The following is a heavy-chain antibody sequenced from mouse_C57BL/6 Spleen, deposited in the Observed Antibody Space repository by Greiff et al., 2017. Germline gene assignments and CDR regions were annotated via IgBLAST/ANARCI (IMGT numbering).Heavy chain of an antibody. CDR2: LYPGSGST. V-gene: IGHV1-55*01. Sequence: QVQLQQPGAELVKPGASVKMSCKASGYTFTSYWINWVKQRPGQGLEWIGDLYPGSGSTNYNEKFKSKATLTVDTSSSTAYMQLSSLTSEDPAVYYCAKGSYGSSYERFAYWGQGTLVTVSA. CDR1: GYTFTSYW. J-gene: IGHJ3*01. D-gene: IGHD1-1*01. CDR3: AKGSYGSSYERFAY.